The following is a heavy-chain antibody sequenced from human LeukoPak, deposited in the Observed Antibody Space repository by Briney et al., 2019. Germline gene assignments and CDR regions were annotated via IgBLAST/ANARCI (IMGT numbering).Heavy chain of an antibody. CDR3: ARRRGSHSFDI. CDR2: IEQGGSEK. J-gene: IGHJ3*02. CDR1: GFTFSSYW. V-gene: IGHV3-7*01. Sequence: GGSLRLSCAASGFTFSSYWMSWVRQAPGKGLEWVANIEQGGSEKYYVDSVKGRYTISRDNAKNSLYLQMNSLRVGDTAVYYCARRRGSHSFDIWGQGTMVTVSS. D-gene: IGHD5-12*01.